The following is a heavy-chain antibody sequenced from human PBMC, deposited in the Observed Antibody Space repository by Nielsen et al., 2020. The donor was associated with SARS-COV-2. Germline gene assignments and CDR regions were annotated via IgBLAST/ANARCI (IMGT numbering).Heavy chain of an antibody. CDR2: IRYDGTEK. J-gene: IGHJ6*03. CDR3: ARVGPHDFWSGPHYYMDV. Sequence: GESLKISCAASGFTFRNYGMHWVRQAPGKGLEWVAVIRYDGTEKFYGDSVQGRFTISRDNSKNTLYLQMNSLRAEDTALYHCARVGPHDFWSGPHYYMDVWGKGTTVTVSS. D-gene: IGHD3-3*01. CDR1: GFTFRNYG. V-gene: IGHV3-33*08.